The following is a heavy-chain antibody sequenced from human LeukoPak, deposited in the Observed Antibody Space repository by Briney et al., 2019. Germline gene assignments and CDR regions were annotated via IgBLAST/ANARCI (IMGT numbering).Heavy chain of an antibody. D-gene: IGHD1-26*01. CDR3: AKDGEEWELLPLYFDY. V-gene: IGHV3-30*02. CDR2: IRYDGGNK. J-gene: IGHJ4*02. Sequence: GGSLRLSCAASGFTFSSYGMHWVRQAPGKGLEWVAFIRYDGGNKYYADSVKGRFTISRDNSKNTLYLQMNSLRAEDTAVYYCAKDGEEWELLPLYFDYWGQGTLVTVSS. CDR1: GFTFSSYG.